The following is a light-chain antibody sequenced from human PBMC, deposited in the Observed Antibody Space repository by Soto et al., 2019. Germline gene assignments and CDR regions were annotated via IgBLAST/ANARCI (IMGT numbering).Light chain of an antibody. CDR1: QGIYIY. J-gene: IGKJ4*01. CDR3: QSYNSAPPQFT. V-gene: IGKV1-27*01. Sequence: DTQLTQSPSSLSASVGDRVTITCLASQGIYIYLAWYQQKPGSVPKLLIYGASTLQSGVPSRFSGSGSGTDFTLTISSLQPEDVATYYCQSYNSAPPQFTFGGGTKVEIK. CDR2: GAS.